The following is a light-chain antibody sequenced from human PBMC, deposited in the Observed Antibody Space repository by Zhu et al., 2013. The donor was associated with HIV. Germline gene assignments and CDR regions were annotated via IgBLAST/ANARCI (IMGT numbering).Light chain of an antibody. CDR2: AAS. CDR1: ENINKW. J-gene: IGKJ3*01. V-gene: IGKV1-5*01. CDR3: QHVNNNAA. Sequence: DIQMTQSPSTLSASLGDRVTITCRASENINKWLAWYQRRPGKAPKLLVYAASTTQSGVPSRFGGSGSGTEFSLTISSLQPEDFATYYCQHVNNNAAFGPGTKVDV.